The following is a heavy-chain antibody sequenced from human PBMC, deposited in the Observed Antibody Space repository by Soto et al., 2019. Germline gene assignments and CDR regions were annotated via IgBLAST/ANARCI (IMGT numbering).Heavy chain of an antibody. Sequence: SETLSLTCAVCGCSFSDYYWSWIRQPPGKGLEWIGEINHSGSTTYNPSLKSRVTISVDTVKNQFSLKLSSVTASDTGMYYCGRGNCSSAGCYYYFDYWGQGTLVTVSS. D-gene: IGHD2-2*01. CDR2: INHSGST. J-gene: IGHJ4*02. CDR1: GCSFSDYY. CDR3: GRGNCSSAGCYYYFDY. V-gene: IGHV4-34*01.